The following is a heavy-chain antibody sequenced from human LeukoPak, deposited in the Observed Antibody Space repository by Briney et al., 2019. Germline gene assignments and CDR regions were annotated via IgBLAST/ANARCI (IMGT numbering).Heavy chain of an antibody. CDR2: IYTSGST. CDR1: GGSISSYY. J-gene: IGHJ3*02. D-gene: IGHD3-22*01. CDR3: ARDYYDSSGYSNDAFDI. Sequence: SETLSLTCTVSGGSISSYYWSWIRQPAGKGLERIGRIYTSGSTNYNPSLKSRVTMSVDTSKNQFSLKLSSVTAADTAVYYCARDYYDSSGYSNDAFDIWGQGAMVTVSS. V-gene: IGHV4-4*07.